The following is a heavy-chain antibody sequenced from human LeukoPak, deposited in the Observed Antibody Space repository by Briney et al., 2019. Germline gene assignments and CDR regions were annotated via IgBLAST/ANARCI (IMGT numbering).Heavy chain of an antibody. D-gene: IGHD1-26*01. Sequence: PGRSLRLSCAASGFTFSSYAVHWVRQAPGKGLEWVAVISYDGSNKYYADSVKGRFTISRDNSKNTLYLQMSSLRAEDTAVYYCAKDRDGLGVAGVGYWGQGTLVTVSS. CDR1: GFTFSSYA. CDR3: AKDRDGLGVAGVGY. V-gene: IGHV3-30-3*01. J-gene: IGHJ4*02. CDR2: ISYDGSNK.